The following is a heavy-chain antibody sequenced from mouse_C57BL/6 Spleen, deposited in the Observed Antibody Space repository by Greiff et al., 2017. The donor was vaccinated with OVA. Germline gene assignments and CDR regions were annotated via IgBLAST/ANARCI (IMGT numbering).Heavy chain of an antibody. J-gene: IGHJ3*01. CDR1: GYTFTSYW. D-gene: IGHD1-1*01. CDR3: AIFPLITTVVAEAY. CDR2: IHPSDSDT. Sequence: QVQLKESGAELVKPGASVKVSCKASGYTFTSYWMHWVKQRPGQGLEWIGRIHPSDSDTNYNQKFKGKATLTVDKSSSTAYMQLSSLTSEDSAVYYCAIFPLITTVVAEAYWGQGTLVTVSA. V-gene: IGHV1-74*01.